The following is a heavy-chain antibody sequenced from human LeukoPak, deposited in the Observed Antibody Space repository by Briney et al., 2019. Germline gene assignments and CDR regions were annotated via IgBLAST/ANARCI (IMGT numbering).Heavy chain of an antibody. CDR1: GGTFSSYA. Sequence: ASVKVSCKASGGTFSSYAISWVRQAPGQGLEWMGRIIPILGIANYAQKFQGRVTITADKSTSTAYMGLSSLRSEDTAVYYCARENGQVYYYYGMDVWGQGTTVTVSS. V-gene: IGHV1-69*04. CDR2: IIPILGIA. J-gene: IGHJ6*02. D-gene: IGHD2-8*01. CDR3: ARENGQVYYYYGMDV.